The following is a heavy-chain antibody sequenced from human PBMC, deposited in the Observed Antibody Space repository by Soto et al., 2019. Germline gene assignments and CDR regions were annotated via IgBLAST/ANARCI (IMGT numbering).Heavy chain of an antibody. J-gene: IGHJ6*02. Sequence: GESLKISCKGSGYSFTSYWISWVRQMPGKGLEWVGRIDPSDSYTNYSPSFQGHVTISADKSISTAYLQWSSLKASDTAMYYCARHWFSDFWSGSPYGMDVWGQGTTVTVSS. CDR3: ARHWFSDFWSGSPYGMDV. CDR2: IDPSDSYT. D-gene: IGHD3-3*01. CDR1: GYSFTSYW. V-gene: IGHV5-10-1*01.